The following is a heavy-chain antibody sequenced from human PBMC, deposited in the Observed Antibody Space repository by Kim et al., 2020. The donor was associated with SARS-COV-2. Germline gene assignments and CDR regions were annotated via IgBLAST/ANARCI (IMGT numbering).Heavy chain of an antibody. J-gene: IGHJ4*02. Sequence: LSLTCEASGFTFSDYTMAWVRQAPGKGLECLTYISGSSQTIFHADSVKGRFIVSRDNAKNTLFLQMNNVRHDDSAVYFCARDLRSGAYDSWGQGT. CDR1: GFTFSDYT. CDR2: ISGSSQTI. D-gene: IGHD2-15*01. V-gene: IGHV3-48*02. CDR3: ARDLRSGAYDS.